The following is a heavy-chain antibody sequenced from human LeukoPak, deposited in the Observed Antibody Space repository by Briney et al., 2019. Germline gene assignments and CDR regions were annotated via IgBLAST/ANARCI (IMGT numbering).Heavy chain of an antibody. Sequence: ASVKVSCKASGYTFTGYYMHWVRQAPGQGLEWMGWINPNSGGTNYAQRFQGRVTMTRDTSISTAYMELSRLRSDDTAVYYCARVHLLGFLECFDPWGQGTLVTVSP. D-gene: IGHD3-3*01. V-gene: IGHV1-2*02. CDR3: ARVHLLGFLECFDP. CDR2: INPNSGGT. J-gene: IGHJ5*02. CDR1: GYTFTGYY.